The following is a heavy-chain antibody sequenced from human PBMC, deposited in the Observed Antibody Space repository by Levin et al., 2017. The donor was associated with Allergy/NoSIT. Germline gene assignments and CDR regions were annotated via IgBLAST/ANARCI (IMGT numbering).Heavy chain of an antibody. J-gene: IGHJ1*01. CDR3: AKAAAIDAEYFQH. V-gene: IGHV3-33*06. D-gene: IGHD2-2*02. CDR1: GFTFSSYG. CDR2: IWYDGSNK. Sequence: GGSLRLSCAASGFTFSSYGMHWVRQAPGKGLEWVAVIWYDGSNKYYADSVKGRFTISRDNSKNTLYLQMNSLRAEDTAVYYCAKAAAIDAEYFQHWGQGTLVTVSS.